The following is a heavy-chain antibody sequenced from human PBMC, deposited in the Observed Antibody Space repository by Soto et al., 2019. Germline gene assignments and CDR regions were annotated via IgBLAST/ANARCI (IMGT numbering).Heavy chain of an antibody. V-gene: IGHV1-2*04. CDR1: GYTFTGYY. Sequence: ASVKVSCKASGYTFTGYYMHWVRQAPGQGLEWMGWINPNSGGTNYAQKFQGWVTMTRDTSISTAYMELSRLRSDDTAVYYCARGVVGCSSTSCYSYYYYYYYMDVWGQGTPVTVSS. J-gene: IGHJ6*03. CDR2: INPNSGGT. D-gene: IGHD2-2*01. CDR3: ARGVVGCSSTSCYSYYYYYYYMDV.